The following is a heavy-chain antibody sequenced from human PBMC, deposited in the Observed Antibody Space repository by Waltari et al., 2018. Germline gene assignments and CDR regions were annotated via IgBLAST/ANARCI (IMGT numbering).Heavy chain of an antibody. CDR2: IYYSGST. J-gene: IGHJ4*02. CDR3: ARADSYGFHFDY. D-gene: IGHD5-18*01. V-gene: IGHV4-59*01. Sequence: QVQLQESGPGLVKPSETLSLTCTVSGGSISSYYWSWIRQPPGKGLEWIGYIYYSGSTNYNPSLKSRVTISVDTSKNQFSLKLSSVTAADTAVYYCARADSYGFHFDYWGQGTLVTVSS. CDR1: GGSISSYY.